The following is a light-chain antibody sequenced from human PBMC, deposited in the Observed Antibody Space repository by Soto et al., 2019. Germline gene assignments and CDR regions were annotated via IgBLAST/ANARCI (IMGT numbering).Light chain of an antibody. CDR3: QQCNSYPWT. CDR1: QSTSSW. V-gene: IGKV1-5*01. J-gene: IGKJ1*01. Sequence: DIQMTPSPSTLSASVGDRVTITCRASQSTSSWLAWYQQKPGKAPKLLIYDASSLESGVPSRFSGSGSGTEFTLTITSLQPDDFATYYCQQCNSYPWTFGQGTKVDI. CDR2: DAS.